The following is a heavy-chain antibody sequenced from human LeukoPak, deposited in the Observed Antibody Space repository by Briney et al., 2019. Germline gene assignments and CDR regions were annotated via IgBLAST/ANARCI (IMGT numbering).Heavy chain of an antibody. CDR3: ARGVLRFLEWLLYSGSNWFDP. CDR1: GGSFSGYY. V-gene: IGHV4-34*01. Sequence: SETLSLTCAVYGGSFSGYYWSWIRQPPGKGLEWIGEINHSGSTNYNPSLKSRVTISVDTSKNQFSLKLSSVTAADTAVYYCARGVLRFLEWLLYSGSNWFDPWGQGTLVTVSS. D-gene: IGHD3-3*01. J-gene: IGHJ5*02. CDR2: INHSGST.